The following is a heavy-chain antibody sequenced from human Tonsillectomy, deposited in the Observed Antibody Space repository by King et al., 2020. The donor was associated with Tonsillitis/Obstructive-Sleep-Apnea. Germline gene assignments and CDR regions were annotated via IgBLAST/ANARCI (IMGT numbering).Heavy chain of an antibody. Sequence: VQLVESGGGLVQPGGSLRLSCAASGFTFSSYVMSWVRQAPGKGLEWVSANSGSGGSTYYADSVKGRFTISRDNSKNTLYLQMSSLRAEGTAVYYCAKDRGGYCSSTSCLDAFDIWGQGTMVTVSS. CDR2: NSGSGGST. CDR1: GFTFSSYV. D-gene: IGHD2-2*01. CDR3: AKDRGGYCSSTSCLDAFDI. J-gene: IGHJ3*02. V-gene: IGHV3-23*04.